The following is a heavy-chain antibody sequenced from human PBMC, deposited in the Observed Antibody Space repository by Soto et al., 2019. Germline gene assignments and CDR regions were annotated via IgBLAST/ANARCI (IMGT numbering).Heavy chain of an antibody. D-gene: IGHD1-7*01. CDR3: ARDPRYNWNYDVSKPLGPGGRGMDV. CDR1: GGTFSSYA. V-gene: IGHV1-69*12. CDR2: IIPIFGTA. Sequence: QVQLVQSGAEVKKPGSSVKVSCKASGGTFSSYAISWVRQAPGQGLEWMGGIIPIFGTANYAQKFQGRVTITADESTSTAYMALSSLRSEDTAVYYCARDPRYNWNYDVSKPLGPGGRGMDVWGQGTTVTVSS. J-gene: IGHJ6*02.